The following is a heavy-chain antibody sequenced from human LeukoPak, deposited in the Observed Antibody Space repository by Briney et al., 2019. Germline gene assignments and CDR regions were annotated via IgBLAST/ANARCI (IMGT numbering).Heavy chain of an antibody. V-gene: IGHV1-2*02. CDR2: INPNSGDT. D-gene: IGHD1-1*01. CDR1: GYTFSDYY. Sequence: ASVKASSKASGYTFSDYYIHWGRQAPGQGLEWMGWINPNSGDTIYAQKFQGRVTMTRDTSISSAYMALSRLTSDDTAVYYCARVASTTRRHDAFDIWGQGTMVTVSS. CDR3: ARVASTTRRHDAFDI. J-gene: IGHJ3*02.